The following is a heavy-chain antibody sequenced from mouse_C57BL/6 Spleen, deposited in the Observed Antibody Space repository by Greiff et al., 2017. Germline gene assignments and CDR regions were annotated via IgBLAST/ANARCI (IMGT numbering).Heavy chain of an antibody. D-gene: IGHD1-1*01. CDR3: AKGTTVVAGYAMDY. CDR2: IWRGGST. Sequence: VKLVESGPGLVQPSQSLSITCTVSGFSLTSYGVHWVRQSPGKGLECRGVIWRGGSTDYNAAFMSRLSITKDNSKSQVFFKINSLQADDTAIYYCAKGTTVVAGYAMDYWGQGTSVTVSS. CDR1: GFSLTSYG. V-gene: IGHV2-5*01. J-gene: IGHJ4*01.